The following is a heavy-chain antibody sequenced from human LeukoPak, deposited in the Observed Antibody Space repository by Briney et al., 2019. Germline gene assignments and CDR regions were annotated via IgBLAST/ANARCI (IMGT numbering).Heavy chain of an antibody. J-gene: IGHJ4*02. D-gene: IGHD6-13*01. CDR3: ARGDSGSWLRGEFDY. CDR2: INPNSGGT. V-gene: IGHV1-2*04. Sequence: ASVKVSCKASGYTFTGYYMHWVRQAPGQGLEWMGWINPNSGGTNYAQKFQGWVTMTRDTSISTAYMELSRLRSDDTAVYYCARGDSGSWLRGEFDYWGQGTLVTVSS. CDR1: GYTFTGYY.